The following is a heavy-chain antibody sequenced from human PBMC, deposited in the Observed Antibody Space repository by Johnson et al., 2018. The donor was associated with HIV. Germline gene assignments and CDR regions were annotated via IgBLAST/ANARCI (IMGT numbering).Heavy chain of an antibody. J-gene: IGHJ3*02. CDR1: GFTVSSNY. CDR3: ARAYSYGALDI. Sequence: MQLVESGGGLVQPGGSLRVSCAASGFTVSSNYMSWVRQAPGKGLEWVSVIYSGGSTYYADSVKGRYTISRDNSKNTLYLQMNSLRADDTAVYYCARAYSYGALDIWGQGTRVTVSS. V-gene: IGHV3-66*01. CDR2: IYSGGST. D-gene: IGHD5-18*01.